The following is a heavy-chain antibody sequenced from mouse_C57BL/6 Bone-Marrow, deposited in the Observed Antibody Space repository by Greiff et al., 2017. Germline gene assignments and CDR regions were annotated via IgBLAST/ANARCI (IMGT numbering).Heavy chain of an antibody. V-gene: IGHV14-2*01. J-gene: IGHJ3*01. Sequence: VQLQQSGAELVKPGASVKLSCTASGFNIKDYYMHWVKQRTEQGLEWIGRLDPEDGETKYATKFQGKATITADTSSNTAYLQLSSLTSEDTAVYYCSRGPMEDWFAYWGQGTLVTVSA. CDR2: LDPEDGET. CDR3: SRGPMEDWFAY. D-gene: IGHD1-1*02. CDR1: GFNIKDYY.